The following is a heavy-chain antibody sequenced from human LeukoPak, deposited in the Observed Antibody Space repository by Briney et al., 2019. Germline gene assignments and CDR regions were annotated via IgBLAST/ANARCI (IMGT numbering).Heavy chain of an antibody. CDR2: IIPIFGTA. CDR3: ASRGGVVVAATLSDAFDI. D-gene: IGHD2-15*01. Sequence: SVKVSCKASGGTFSSYAISWVRQAPGQGLEWMGGIIPIFGTANYAQEFQGRVTITADESTSTAYMELSSLRSEDTAVYYCASRGGVVVAATLSDAFDIWGQGTMVTVSS. J-gene: IGHJ3*02. V-gene: IGHV1-69*13. CDR1: GGTFSSYA.